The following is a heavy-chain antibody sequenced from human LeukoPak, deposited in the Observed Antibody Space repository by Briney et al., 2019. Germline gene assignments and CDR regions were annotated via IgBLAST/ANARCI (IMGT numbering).Heavy chain of an antibody. D-gene: IGHD6-13*01. CDR2: IYDSGST. CDR1: GGSISSYY. V-gene: IGHV4-59*01. J-gene: IGHJ5*02. Sequence: PSETLSLTCTVSGGSISSYYWSWIRQPPGKGLEWIGYIYDSGSTNYNPSLKSRVTISVDASKNQISLKLSSVTAADTAVYYCARDAPYSQGNLWFDPWGQGALVTVSS. CDR3: ARDAPYSQGNLWFDP.